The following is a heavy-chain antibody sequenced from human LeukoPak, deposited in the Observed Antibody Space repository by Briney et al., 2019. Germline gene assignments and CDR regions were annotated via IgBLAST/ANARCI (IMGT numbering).Heavy chain of an antibody. Sequence: GESLKISCKGSGYSFTSYWIGWVRQTPGKGLEWISTITGSGSNTYYAASVKGRFTISRDNSKDTLYLQLDSLRAEDTAMYYCAGDPSVAGMGRGYFDYWGQGILVTVSS. CDR1: GYSFTSYW. J-gene: IGHJ4*02. D-gene: IGHD6-19*01. CDR2: ITGSGSNT. V-gene: IGHV3-23*01. CDR3: AGDPSVAGMGRGYFDY.